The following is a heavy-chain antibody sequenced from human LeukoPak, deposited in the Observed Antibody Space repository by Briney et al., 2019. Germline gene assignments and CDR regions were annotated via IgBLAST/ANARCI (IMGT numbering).Heavy chain of an antibody. V-gene: IGHV1-46*01. CDR2: INPSGGST. Sequence: ASVKVSCKASGYTFTSYYMHWVRQAPGQGLEWMGIINPSGGSTSYAQKFQGRVTMTRDTSTSTVYMELSSLRSEDTAVYYCARGYGITMVRGVLDYYYMDVWGKGTTVTISS. J-gene: IGHJ6*03. D-gene: IGHD3-10*01. CDR1: GYTFTSYY. CDR3: ARGYGITMVRGVLDYYYMDV.